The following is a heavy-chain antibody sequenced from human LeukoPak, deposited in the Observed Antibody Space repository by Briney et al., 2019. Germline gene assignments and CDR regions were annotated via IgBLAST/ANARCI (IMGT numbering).Heavy chain of an antibody. CDR1: GGSISSAAYY. Sequence: SETLSLTCTVSGGSISSAAYYWGWVRQPPGKGLDWIGSIYFTGTTYYSPSLQTRATLSFDTSKNQFSLKLTSVTAADTAVYFCARRPIAAGNNWFDPWGQGTLVTVSS. CDR3: ARRPIAAGNNWFDP. D-gene: IGHD6-13*01. CDR2: IYFTGTT. J-gene: IGHJ5*02. V-gene: IGHV4-39*01.